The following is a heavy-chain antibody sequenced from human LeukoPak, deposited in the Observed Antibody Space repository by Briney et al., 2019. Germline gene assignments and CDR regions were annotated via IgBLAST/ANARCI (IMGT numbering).Heavy chain of an antibody. J-gene: IGHJ4*02. CDR1: GGTFSSYA. D-gene: IGHD3-10*01. CDR3: ARDQALITPTFDY. Sequence: GSSVKVSCKASGGTFSSYAISWVRQAPGQGLEWMGIINPSGGSTSYAQKFQGRVTMTRDTSTSTVYMELSSLRSEDTAVYYCARDQALITPTFDYWGQGTLVTVSS. CDR2: INPSGGST. V-gene: IGHV1-46*01.